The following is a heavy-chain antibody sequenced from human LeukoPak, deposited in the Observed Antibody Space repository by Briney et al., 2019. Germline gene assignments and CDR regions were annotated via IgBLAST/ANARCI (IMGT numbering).Heavy chain of an antibody. J-gene: IGHJ4*02. CDR3: ARDLTAYDSSGTDY. Sequence: GGSLRLPCAASGFTFSSYGMHWVRQAPGKGLEWVAFIRYDGSNKYYADSVKGRFTISRDNSKNTLYLQMNSLRAEDTAVYYCARDLTAYDSSGTDYWGQGTLVTVSS. V-gene: IGHV3-30*02. D-gene: IGHD3-22*01. CDR2: IRYDGSNK. CDR1: GFTFSSYG.